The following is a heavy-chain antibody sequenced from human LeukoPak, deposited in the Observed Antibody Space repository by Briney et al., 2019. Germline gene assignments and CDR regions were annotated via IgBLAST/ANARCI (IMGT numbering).Heavy chain of an antibody. CDR3: ARGGSGYDFGWFDP. CDR2: IYYSGST. CDR1: GGSISSGDYY. V-gene: IGHV4-30-4*01. Sequence: PSETLSLTCTVSGGSISSGDYYWSWIRQPPGKGLEWIGYIYYSGSTHYNPSLKSRVTISVDTSKNQFSLKLSSVTAADTAVYYCARGGSGYDFGWFDPWGQGTLVTVSS. D-gene: IGHD5-12*01. J-gene: IGHJ5*02.